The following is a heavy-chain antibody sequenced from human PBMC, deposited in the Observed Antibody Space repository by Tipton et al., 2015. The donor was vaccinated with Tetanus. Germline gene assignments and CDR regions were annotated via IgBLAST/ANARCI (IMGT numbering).Heavy chain of an antibody. D-gene: IGHD3-22*01. V-gene: IGHV1-46*01. J-gene: IGHJ6*02. CDR2: INPSGGST. Sequence: QSGPEVKKPGASVKVSCKASRYTFTSYYMHWVRQAPGQGLEWMGIINPSGGSTSYAQKFQGRVTMTGDTSTSTVYMELSSLRSEDTAVYYCARDRGLTTSGGIGMDVWGQGTTVTVAS. CDR1: RYTFTSYY. CDR3: ARDRGLTTSGGIGMDV.